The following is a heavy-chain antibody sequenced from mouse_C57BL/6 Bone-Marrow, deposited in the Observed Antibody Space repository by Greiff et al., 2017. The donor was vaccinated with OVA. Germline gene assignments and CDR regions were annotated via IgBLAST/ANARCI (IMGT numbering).Heavy chain of an antibody. Sequence: EVMLVESGGGLVKPGGSLKLSCAASGFTFSSYAMSWVRQTPEKRLEWVATISDGGSYTYYPDNVKGRFTISRDNAKNNLYLQMSHLKSEDTAMYYCARDRGTTVVADYWGQGTTLTVSS. CDR1: GFTFSSYA. CDR3: ARDRGTTVVADY. D-gene: IGHD1-1*01. CDR2: ISDGGSYT. V-gene: IGHV5-4*01. J-gene: IGHJ2*01.